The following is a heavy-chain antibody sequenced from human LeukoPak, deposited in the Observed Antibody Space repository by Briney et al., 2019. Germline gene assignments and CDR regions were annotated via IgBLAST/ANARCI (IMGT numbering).Heavy chain of an antibody. Sequence: SETLSLTCTVSGGSISSYYWSWIRQPPGKGLEWIGYIYYSGSTNYNPSLKSRVTISVDTSKNQFSLKLSSVTAADTAVYYCAGGRQQLVRDWFDPWGQGTLVTVSS. CDR3: AGGRQQLVRDWFDP. D-gene: IGHD6-13*01. V-gene: IGHV4-59*01. CDR2: IYYSGST. J-gene: IGHJ5*02. CDR1: GGSISSYY.